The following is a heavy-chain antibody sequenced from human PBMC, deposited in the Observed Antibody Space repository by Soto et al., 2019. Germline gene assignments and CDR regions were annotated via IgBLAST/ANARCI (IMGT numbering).Heavy chain of an antibody. Sequence: GGSLRLSCAASGFTFSSYAMSWVRQAPGKGLEWVSAISGSGGSTYYADSVKGRFTISRDNSKNTLYLQMNSLRAEDTAVYYCATDINRCSISCPHDYWGQGTLVTVSS. D-gene: IGHD6-13*01. CDR1: GFTFSSYA. CDR3: ATDINRCSISCPHDY. V-gene: IGHV3-23*01. J-gene: IGHJ4*02. CDR2: ISGSGGST.